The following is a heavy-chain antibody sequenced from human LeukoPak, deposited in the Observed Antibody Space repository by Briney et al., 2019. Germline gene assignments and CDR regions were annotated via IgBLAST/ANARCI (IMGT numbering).Heavy chain of an antibody. CDR2: ISGSGGST. D-gene: IGHD2-21*01. Sequence: GGSLRLSCAASGFTFSSYGMSWVRQAPGKGLEWVSAISGSGGSTYYADSVKGRFTISRDNAKNSLYLQMNSLRAEDTAVYYCASGVVLEAFDIWGQGTMVTVSS. CDR3: ASGVVLEAFDI. CDR1: GFTFSSYG. V-gene: IGHV3-23*01. J-gene: IGHJ3*02.